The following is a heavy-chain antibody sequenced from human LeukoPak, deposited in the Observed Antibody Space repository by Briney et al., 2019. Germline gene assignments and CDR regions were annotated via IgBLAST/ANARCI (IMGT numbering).Heavy chain of an antibody. CDR3: SRGLDSRKLGY. CDR2: IHPSGML. D-gene: IGHD3-22*01. J-gene: IGHJ4*02. Sequence: PSQTLSLTCTVSGASLSSGDQYWNSIRQSPGKGLEWIGSIHPSGMLYNNPSLESRVTISIDTSKNQFSLNLNSVTAADTAVYYCSRGLDSRKLGYWGQGTLVTVSS. V-gene: IGHV4-31*03. CDR1: GASLSSGDQY.